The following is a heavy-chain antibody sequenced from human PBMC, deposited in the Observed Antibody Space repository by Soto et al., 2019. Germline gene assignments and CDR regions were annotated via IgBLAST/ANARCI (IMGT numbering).Heavy chain of an antibody. CDR1: GFTFSNYG. V-gene: IGHV3-23*01. Sequence: EVQLLESGGGLVQPGGSLRLSCVASGFTFSNYGMIWVRQAPGKGLEWVSAIGGSGDNTYYADSVKGRFTISRDNSKNTLSLQMNSLRVEDTAVYYCAKLYTSATVLWGQGTLVTVSS. D-gene: IGHD6-25*01. CDR2: IGGSGDNT. CDR3: AKLYTSATVL. J-gene: IGHJ4*02.